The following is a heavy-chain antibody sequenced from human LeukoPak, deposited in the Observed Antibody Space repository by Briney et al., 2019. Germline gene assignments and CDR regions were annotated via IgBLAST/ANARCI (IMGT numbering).Heavy chain of an antibody. Sequence: GGSLRLSCAASGFTFSSYAVSWVRQAPGKGLEWVSAISGSGGSTYYADSVKGRFTISRDNSKNTLYLQMNSLRAEDTAVYYCAKRIAAAGTYYFDYWGQGTLVTVSS. J-gene: IGHJ4*02. V-gene: IGHV3-23*01. CDR1: GFTFSSYA. CDR2: ISGSGGST. CDR3: AKRIAAAGTYYFDY. D-gene: IGHD6-13*01.